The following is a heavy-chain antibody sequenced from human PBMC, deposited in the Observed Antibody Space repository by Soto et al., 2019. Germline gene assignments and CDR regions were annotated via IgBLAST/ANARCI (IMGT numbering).Heavy chain of an antibody. Sequence: QVQLVQSGAEVKKPGASVKVSCKASGYTFTSYGISWVRQAPGQGLEWMGWISAYNGNTNYAQKRQGRVTMTTDTATSTAYMELRSLRSDDTAVYYCARENHSVWVGATGYWGEGTLVTVSS. V-gene: IGHV1-18*01. CDR3: ARENHSVWVGATGY. D-gene: IGHD1-26*01. CDR1: GYTFTSYG. CDR2: ISAYNGNT. J-gene: IGHJ4*02.